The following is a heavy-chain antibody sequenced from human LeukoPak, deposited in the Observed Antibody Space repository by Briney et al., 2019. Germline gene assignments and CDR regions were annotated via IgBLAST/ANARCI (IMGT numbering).Heavy chain of an antibody. V-gene: IGHV3-30*02. Sequence: PGGSLRLSCAASGFTFSSYGMHWVRQAPGKGLEWVAFIRYDGSNKYYADSVKGRFTISRDNSKNTLYLQMNSLRAEDTAVYYCAKAHSAMVRGVKYYYYYMDVWGKGTTVTVSS. D-gene: IGHD3-10*01. J-gene: IGHJ6*03. CDR2: IRYDGSNK. CDR3: AKAHSAMVRGVKYYYYYMDV. CDR1: GFTFSSYG.